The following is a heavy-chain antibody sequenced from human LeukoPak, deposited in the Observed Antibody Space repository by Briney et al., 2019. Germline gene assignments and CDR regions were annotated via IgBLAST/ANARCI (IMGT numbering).Heavy chain of an antibody. CDR3: ARGIPDYYDSSGLGC. CDR2: INHSGST. V-gene: IGHV4-34*01. J-gene: IGHJ4*02. CDR1: GGSFSGYY. Sequence: SETLSLTCAVYGGSFSGYYWSWIRQPPGKGLEWIGEINHSGSTKYNPSLKSRVTISVDTSKDQLSLKLSSVTAADTAVYYCARGIPDYYDSSGLGCWGQGTLVTVSS. D-gene: IGHD3-22*01.